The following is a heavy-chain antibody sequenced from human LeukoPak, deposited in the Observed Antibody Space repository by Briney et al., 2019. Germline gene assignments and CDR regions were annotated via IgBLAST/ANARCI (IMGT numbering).Heavy chain of an antibody. CDR3: ARHSTGYHGSGLDY. J-gene: IGHJ4*02. CDR1: GGSISSYY. Sequence: SETLSLTCTVSGGSISSYYWSWIRQPPGKGLEWIGYIYYSGSTNYNPSLKSRVTISVDTSKNQFSLKLSSVTAADTAVYYCARHSTGYHGSGLDYWGQGTLVTVSS. V-gene: IGHV4-59*08. CDR2: IYYSGST. D-gene: IGHD3-9*01.